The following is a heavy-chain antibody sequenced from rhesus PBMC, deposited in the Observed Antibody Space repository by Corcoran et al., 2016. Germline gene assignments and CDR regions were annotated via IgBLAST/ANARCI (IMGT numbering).Heavy chain of an antibody. Sequence: EVQLVETGGGLVQPGGSLRLSCAASGFTFSSYGMCWVRQAPGKGLKWVSGISYTGGSTYYADSVKGRFTISRDNSKNTLSLQMNSLRAEDTAVYYCAKIGVAAAALYYFDYWGQGVLVTVSS. CDR3: AKIGVAAAALYYFDY. CDR2: ISYTGGST. CDR1: GFTFSSYG. D-gene: IGHD6-31*01. V-gene: IGHV3S5*01. J-gene: IGHJ4*01.